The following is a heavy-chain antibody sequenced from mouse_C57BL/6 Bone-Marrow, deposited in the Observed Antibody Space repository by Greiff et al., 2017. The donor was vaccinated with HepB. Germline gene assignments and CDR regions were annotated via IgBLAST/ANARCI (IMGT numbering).Heavy chain of an antibody. Sequence: QVHVKQSGAELARPGASVKLSCKASGYTFTSYGISWVKQRTGQGLEWIEEIYPRSGNTYYNEKFKGQATLTADKSSSTAYMELRSMTSEDSAVYVCARQNYYGSGDYAMDYWGQGTSVTVSS. D-gene: IGHD1-1*01. CDR3: ARQNYYGSGDYAMDY. J-gene: IGHJ4*01. V-gene: IGHV1-81*01. CDR2: IYPRSGNT. CDR1: GYTFTSYG.